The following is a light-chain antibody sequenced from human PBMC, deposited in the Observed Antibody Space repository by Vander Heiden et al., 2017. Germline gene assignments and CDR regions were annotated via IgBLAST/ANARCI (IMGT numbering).Light chain of an antibody. CDR2: KAS. CDR3: QHYNSYFRT. Sequence: DIQMTQSPSTLLPSVGDRVTITCRASQSNSSSLAWYQQKPGKAPKLLIYKASSLEGGVPSRFSGSGSGTEFTLTISGLQPDDFATYYCQHYNSYFRTFGPGTKVGIK. J-gene: IGKJ3*01. CDR1: QSNSSS. V-gene: IGKV1-5*03.